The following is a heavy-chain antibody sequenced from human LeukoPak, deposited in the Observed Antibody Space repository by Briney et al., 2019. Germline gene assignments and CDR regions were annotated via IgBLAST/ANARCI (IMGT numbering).Heavy chain of an antibody. CDR1: GFTLSSYS. Sequence: PGGSLRLSCAASGFTLSSYSMNWVRQAPGKGLEGVSYISSSSSTIYYADSVKGRFTISRDNAKNSLYLQMNSLRAEDTAVYYCASEGGGYNWNYGGYWGQGTLVTVSS. D-gene: IGHD1-7*01. J-gene: IGHJ4*02. CDR3: ASEGGGYNWNYGGY. V-gene: IGHV3-48*04. CDR2: ISSSSSTI.